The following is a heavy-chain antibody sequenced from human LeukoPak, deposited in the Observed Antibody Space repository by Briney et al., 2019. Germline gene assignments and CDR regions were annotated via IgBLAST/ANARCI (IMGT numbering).Heavy chain of an antibody. CDR2: IIPILGIA. CDR3: ARFGDYGIDY. D-gene: IGHD4-17*01. CDR1: GGTFSSYA. Sequence: GASVKVSCKASGGTFSSYAISWVRQAPGQGLEWMGRIIPILGIANYAQKFQGRVTIAADKSTSTAYMELSSLRSEDTAVYYCARFGDYGIDYWGQGTLVTVSS. V-gene: IGHV1-69*04. J-gene: IGHJ4*02.